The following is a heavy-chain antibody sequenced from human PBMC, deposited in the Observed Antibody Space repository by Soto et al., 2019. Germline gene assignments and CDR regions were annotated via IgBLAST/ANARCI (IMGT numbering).Heavy chain of an antibody. CDR1: GFTFSSYW. J-gene: IGHJ6*03. CDR2: IKQDGSEK. Sequence: GGSLRLSCAASGFTFSSYWMSWVRQAPGKGLEWVANIKQDGSEKYYVDSVKGRFTISRDNAKNSLYLQMNSLRAEDTAVYYCARDREYCSSTSCYPYYYMDVWGKGTTVTVSS. D-gene: IGHD2-2*01. V-gene: IGHV3-7*01. CDR3: ARDREYCSSTSCYPYYYMDV.